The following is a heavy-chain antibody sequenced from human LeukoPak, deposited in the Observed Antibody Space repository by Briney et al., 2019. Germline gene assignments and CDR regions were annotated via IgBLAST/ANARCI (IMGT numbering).Heavy chain of an antibody. Sequence: GSSVKFSCKASGGTFSSYAISWVRQAPGQGLEWMGGIIPIFGTANYAQKLQGRVTITADKSTSTAYMELSSLRSEDTAVYYCARASVDTLNTIDYWGQGTLVTVSS. D-gene: IGHD5-18*01. CDR3: ARASVDTLNTIDY. J-gene: IGHJ4*02. V-gene: IGHV1-69*06. CDR2: IIPIFGTA. CDR1: GGTFSSYA.